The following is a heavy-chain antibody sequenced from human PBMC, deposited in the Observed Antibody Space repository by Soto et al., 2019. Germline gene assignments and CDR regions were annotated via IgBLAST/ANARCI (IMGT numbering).Heavy chain of an antibody. CDR1: EFIFSSFA. V-gene: IGHV3-23*01. Sequence: EAQLLESGGGLEQPGGSLRISCVVSEFIFSSFALSWVRLAPGKGLEWVAAVSRRGVNTYYADSVKGRFTISRENAKNTLYLQMNSLRAEDTAVYYCAKLSSPINDLAEPGPDYWGQGTLVTVSS. CDR3: AKLSSPINDLAEPGPDY. D-gene: IGHD6-13*01. J-gene: IGHJ4*02. CDR2: VSRRGVNT.